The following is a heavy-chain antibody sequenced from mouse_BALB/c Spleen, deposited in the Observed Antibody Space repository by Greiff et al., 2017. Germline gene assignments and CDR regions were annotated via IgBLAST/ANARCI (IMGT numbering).Heavy chain of an antibody. V-gene: IGHV1-77*01. CDR1: GYTFTDYY. CDR2: IYPGSGNT. Sequence: QVHVKQSGAELARPGASVKLSCKASGYTFTDYYINWVKQRTGQGLEWIGEIYPGSGNTYYNEKFKGKATLTADKSSSTAYMQLSSLTSEDSAVYFCASWDGFAYWGQGTLVTVSA. J-gene: IGHJ3*01. D-gene: IGHD4-1*01. CDR3: ASWDGFAY.